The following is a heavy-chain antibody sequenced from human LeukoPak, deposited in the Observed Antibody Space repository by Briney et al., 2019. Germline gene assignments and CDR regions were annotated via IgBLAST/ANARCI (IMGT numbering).Heavy chain of an antibody. J-gene: IGHJ4*02. Sequence: GGSLRLSCAASGFTFSSYAMHWVRQAPGKGLEWVAVISYDGSNKYYADSVKGRFTISRDNSKNTLYLQMDSLRAEDMAVYYCARDLCSGGSCYHQYWGQGTLVTVSS. CDR3: ARDLCSGGSCYHQY. V-gene: IGHV3-30-3*01. D-gene: IGHD2-15*01. CDR2: ISYDGSNK. CDR1: GFTFSSYA.